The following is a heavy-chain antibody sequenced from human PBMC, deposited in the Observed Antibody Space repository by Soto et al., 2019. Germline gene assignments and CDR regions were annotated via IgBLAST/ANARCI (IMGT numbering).Heavy chain of an antibody. CDR2: IYYSGST. CDR1: GGSISSSSYY. D-gene: IGHD3-9*01. Sequence: SETLSLTFTVSGGSISSSSYYWGWIRQPPGKGLEWIGYIYYSGSTYYNPSLKSRVTISVDTSKNQFSLKLSSVTAADTAVYYCARDLQRPYYDILTGAGWFDPWGQGTLVTVSS. J-gene: IGHJ5*02. CDR3: ARDLQRPYYDILTGAGWFDP. V-gene: IGHV4-39*07.